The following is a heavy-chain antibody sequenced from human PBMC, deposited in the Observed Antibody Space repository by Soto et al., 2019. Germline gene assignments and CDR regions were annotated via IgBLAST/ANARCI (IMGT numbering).Heavy chain of an antibody. Sequence: QLQLQESGPGLVKPSETLSLTCSVSGGSISGTNYYWGWIRQPPGKGLEWIGTIYYDESTFYNPSLKSRVTISVDTSKNQFSLKLSSATAADTAVYYCARHPGYSVPTVYATHYFNNWGQGILVTVSS. V-gene: IGHV4-39*01. CDR1: GGSISGTNYY. CDR2: IYYDEST. D-gene: IGHD4-17*01. CDR3: ARHPGYSVPTVYATHYFNN. J-gene: IGHJ4*02.